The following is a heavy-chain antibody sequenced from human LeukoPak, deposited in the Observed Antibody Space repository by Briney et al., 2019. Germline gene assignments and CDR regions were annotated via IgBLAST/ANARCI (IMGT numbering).Heavy chain of an antibody. D-gene: IGHD3-22*01. CDR2: ITSSSSFT. V-gene: IGHV3-21*01. Sequence: GGSLRLSCAASGFTFSTYTMSWVRQAPGKGLDWVASITSSSSFTYYADSVKGRFTISRDNAKNSLYLQMNSLRVEDTAVYYCARSVGSYYGDLWGQGTLVTVSS. CDR1: GFTFSTYT. J-gene: IGHJ5*02. CDR3: ARSVGSYYGDL.